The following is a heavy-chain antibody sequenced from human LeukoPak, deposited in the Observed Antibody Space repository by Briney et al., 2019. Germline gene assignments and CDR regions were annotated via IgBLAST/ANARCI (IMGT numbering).Heavy chain of an antibody. J-gene: IGHJ4*02. CDR3: AGFSDY. CDR1: GFTFSNAW. CDR2: ISSSSGTI. V-gene: IGHV3-48*02. Sequence: GGSLRLSCAASGFTFSNAWMSWVRQAPGKGLEWVSYISSSSGTIYYADSVKGRFTISRDNAKNSLYLQMNSLRDEDTAVYYCAGFSDYWGQGTLVTVSS.